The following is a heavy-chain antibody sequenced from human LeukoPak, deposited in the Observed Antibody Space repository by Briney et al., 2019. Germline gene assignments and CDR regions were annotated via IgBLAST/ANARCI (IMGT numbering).Heavy chain of an antibody. CDR2: INWNGGST. D-gene: IGHD3-22*01. V-gene: IGHV3-20*04. CDR3: ARDRGPYDSSGYYPYDAFDI. Sequence: GGSLRLACAASGFTFDDYGMTWVRQAPGKGLEWVSSINWNGGSTGYADSVKGRFTISRDNAKNSLFLQMNSLRAEDTALYYCARDRGPYDSSGYYPYDAFDIWGQGTMVTVSS. J-gene: IGHJ3*02. CDR1: GFTFDDYG.